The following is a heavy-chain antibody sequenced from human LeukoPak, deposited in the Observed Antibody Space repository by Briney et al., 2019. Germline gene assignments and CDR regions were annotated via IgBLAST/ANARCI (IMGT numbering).Heavy chain of an antibody. J-gene: IGHJ3*02. D-gene: IGHD5-18*01. V-gene: IGHV1-69*13. Sequence: ASVKVSCKASGGTFSSYAISWVRQAPGQGLEWMGGIIPIFGTANHAQKFQGRVTITADESTSTAYMELSSLRSDDTAVYYCARDSRGYSYGPGAFDIWGQGTMVTVSS. CDR1: GGTFSSYA. CDR2: IIPIFGTA. CDR3: ARDSRGYSYGPGAFDI.